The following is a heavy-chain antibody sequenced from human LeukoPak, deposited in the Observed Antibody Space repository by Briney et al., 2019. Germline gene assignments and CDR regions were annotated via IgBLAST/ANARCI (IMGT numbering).Heavy chain of an antibody. CDR3: ARDRGRGYYDY. D-gene: IGHD3-10*01. CDR2: IYTDGAT. CDR1: GITISQSD. Sequence: GGSLRLSCAISGITISQSDMSWVRQAPGRGLEWVSLIYTDGATHYADSVKGRFTISRDTSKNTVYLEMRNLRPEDTAVYFCARDRGRGYYDYWGQGTLVTVSS. J-gene: IGHJ4*02. V-gene: IGHV3-66*02.